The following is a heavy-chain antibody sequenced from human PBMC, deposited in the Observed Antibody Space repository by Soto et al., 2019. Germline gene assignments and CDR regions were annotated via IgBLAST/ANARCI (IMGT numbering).Heavy chain of an antibody. CDR2: IYYSGST. J-gene: IGHJ2*01. CDR1: GGSISSSSNS. Sequence: QLQLLESGPGLVKPSETLSLTCTVSGGSISSSSNSWGWVRQPPGKGLEWIASIYYSGSTYYNPSLKSRVTISVDTSKNQFSLKLSSVTAADTALYYCASLAEGLLATFSRYFDLWGRGALVTVSS. CDR3: ASLAEGLLATFSRYFDL. V-gene: IGHV4-39*01. D-gene: IGHD5-12*01.